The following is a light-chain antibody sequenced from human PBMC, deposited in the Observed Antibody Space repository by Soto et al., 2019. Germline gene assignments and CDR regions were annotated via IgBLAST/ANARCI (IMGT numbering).Light chain of an antibody. CDR3: QTWDTGDRVV. V-gene: IGLV4-69*01. CDR1: SGHSSYA. J-gene: IGLJ2*01. CDR2: LSSDGSH. Sequence: QSVLTQSPSASASLGASVKLTCTLSSGHSSYAIAWHQQQPEKGPRYLMKLSSDGSHSKGDGIPDRFSGSSSGAERYLTISSLQSEDEADNYCQTWDTGDRVVFGGGTKLTVL.